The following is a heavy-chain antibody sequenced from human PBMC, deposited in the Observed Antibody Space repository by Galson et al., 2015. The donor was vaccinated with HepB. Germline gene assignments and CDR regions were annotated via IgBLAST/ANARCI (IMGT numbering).Heavy chain of an antibody. J-gene: IGHJ4*02. Sequence: SLRLSCAASGFTFSKAWMSWVRQTPGEGLEWVGRIKDITDGGTTDYAAPVKGRFTVSRDDSINTLYLHMNSLQTEDTAVYYCTTVDWTYKRSGYFDFWGQGTLVTVSS. CDR3: TTVDWTYKRSGYFDF. D-gene: IGHD1-7*01. V-gene: IGHV3-15*01. CDR1: GFTFSKAW. CDR2: IKDITDGGTT.